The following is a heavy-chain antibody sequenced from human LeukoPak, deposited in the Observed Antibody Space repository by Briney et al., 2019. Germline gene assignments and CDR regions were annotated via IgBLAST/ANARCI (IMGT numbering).Heavy chain of an antibody. CDR2: ISYDGSNK. D-gene: IGHD3-22*01. CDR3: ARVSYYYDSSGYYDWFDP. J-gene: IGHJ5*02. V-gene: IGHV3-30*03. CDR1: GFTFSSYG. Sequence: GGSLRLSCAASGFTFSSYGMHWVRQAPGKGLEWVAVISYDGSNKYYADSVKGRFTISRDNSKNTLYLQMNSLRAEDTAVYYCARVSYYYDSSGYYDWFDPWGQGTLVTVSS.